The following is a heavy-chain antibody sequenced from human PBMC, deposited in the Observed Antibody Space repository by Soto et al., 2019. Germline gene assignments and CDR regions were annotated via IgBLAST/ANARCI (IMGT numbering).Heavy chain of an antibody. Sequence: PSETLSLTCTVSGGSISSGDYYWSWIRQPPGKGLEWIGYIYYSGSTYYNPSLKSRVTISVDTSKNQFSLKLSSVTAADTAVYYCARGPRDMVVAATRISLDYWGQGTLVTVSS. J-gene: IGHJ4*02. D-gene: IGHD2-15*01. CDR1: GGSISSGDYY. CDR3: ARGPRDMVVAATRISLDY. V-gene: IGHV4-30-4*01. CDR2: IYYSGST.